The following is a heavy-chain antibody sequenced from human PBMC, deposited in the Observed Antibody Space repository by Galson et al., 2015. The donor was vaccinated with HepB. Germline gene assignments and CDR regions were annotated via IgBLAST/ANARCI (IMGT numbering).Heavy chain of an antibody. CDR1: GGSISSGGYY. CDR2: IYYSGST. Sequence: TLSLTCTVSGGSISSGGYYWSWIRQHPGKGLEWIGYIYYSGSTYYNPSLKSRVTISVDTSKNQFSLKLSSVTAADTAVYYCAREASGVVVVPAARGPDAFDIWGQGTMVTVSS. CDR3: AREASGVVVVPAARGPDAFDI. D-gene: IGHD2-2*01. V-gene: IGHV4-31*03. J-gene: IGHJ3*02.